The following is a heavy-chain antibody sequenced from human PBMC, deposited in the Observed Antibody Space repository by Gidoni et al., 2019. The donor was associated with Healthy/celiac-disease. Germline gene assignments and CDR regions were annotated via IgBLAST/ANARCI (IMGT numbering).Heavy chain of an antibody. J-gene: IGHJ5*02. Sequence: QVQLQQWGAGLLRPSETLSVTCAVYGGSFRGYYWSWIRQPPGKGLEWIGEINHSGSTNSNPSLKSRVTISVDTSKNQFSLKLSSVTAADTAVYYCARRGLIGGARSWFDPWGQGTLVTVSS. CDR1: GGSFRGYY. CDR3: ARRGLIGGARSWFDP. D-gene: IGHD1-26*01. CDR2: INHSGST. V-gene: IGHV4-34*01.